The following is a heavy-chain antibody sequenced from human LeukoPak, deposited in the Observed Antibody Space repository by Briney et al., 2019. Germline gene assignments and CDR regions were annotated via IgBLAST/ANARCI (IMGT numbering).Heavy chain of an antibody. V-gene: IGHV1-2*02. J-gene: IGHJ4*02. D-gene: IGHD6-13*01. Sequence: ASVKVSCKASGYTFTGYYMHWVRQAPGQGLEWMGWINPSSGGTNYAQKFQGRVTMTRDTSISTAYMELSRLRSDDTAVYYCARGGSSSWYSSGSYWGQGTLVTVSS. CDR3: ARGGSSSWYSSGSY. CDR1: GYTFTGYY. CDR2: INPSSGGT.